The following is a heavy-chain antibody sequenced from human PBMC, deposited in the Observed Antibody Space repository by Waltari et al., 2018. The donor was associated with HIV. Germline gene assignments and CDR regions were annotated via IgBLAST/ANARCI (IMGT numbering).Heavy chain of an antibody. CDR2: IRTYNGHT. J-gene: IGHJ4*02. Sequence: QVQLVQSGAEVKEPGASVKVSCKASGYTFISYGISWVRQAPGQGLEWMGWIRTYNGHTNYAQKFQGRVSMTTETSTSTAYMDLRSLTSDDTAIYYCARGGSYPKYYFDYWGQGSLVTVSS. D-gene: IGHD1-26*01. CDR3: ARGGSYPKYYFDY. CDR1: GYTFISYG. V-gene: IGHV1-18*01.